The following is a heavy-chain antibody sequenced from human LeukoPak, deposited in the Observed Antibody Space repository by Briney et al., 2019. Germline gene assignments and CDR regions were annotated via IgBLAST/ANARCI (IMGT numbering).Heavy chain of an antibody. CDR3: ATLDRMVRY. CDR1: GFTLSSYW. Sequence: PGGSLRLSCVASGFTLSSYWVTWVRQAPGKGLEWVANIRQDGSDKYYMDSVKGRFTISRDNAKNSLYLQMNSLRAEDTAVYYCATLDRMVRYWGQGTLVTVSS. V-gene: IGHV3-7*03. D-gene: IGHD2-21*01. CDR2: IRQDGSDK. J-gene: IGHJ4*02.